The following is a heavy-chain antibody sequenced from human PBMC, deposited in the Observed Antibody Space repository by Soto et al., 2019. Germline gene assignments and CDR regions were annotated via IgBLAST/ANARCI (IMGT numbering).Heavy chain of an antibody. V-gene: IGHV3-23*01. Sequence: EVQLLESGGGLVQPGGSLRLSCAASGFTFSNYAMSWVRQAPGKGLEWVSTLSGSGGSTYYADSVKGRFPISRDNSKNTLFLQMNSLRVEDTALYYCAKAGSYSYYFDSWGQGALVTVSS. J-gene: IGHJ4*02. CDR1: GFTFSNYA. CDR2: LSGSGGST. CDR3: AKAGSYSYYFDS. D-gene: IGHD1-26*01.